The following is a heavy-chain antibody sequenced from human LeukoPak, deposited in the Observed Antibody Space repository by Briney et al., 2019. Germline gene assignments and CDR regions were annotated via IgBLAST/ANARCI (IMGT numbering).Heavy chain of an antibody. Sequence: GSLRLSCAASGFTFSSYEMNWVRQAPGKGLEWVSYISTTGSSIYYADPVKGRFTISRDNVKNLLYLQMNSLRAEDTAVYYCARVQRGIAVALDYWGQGTLATVSS. CDR2: ISTTGSSI. CDR3: ARVQRGIAVALDY. V-gene: IGHV3-48*03. CDR1: GFTFSSYE. J-gene: IGHJ4*02. D-gene: IGHD6-19*01.